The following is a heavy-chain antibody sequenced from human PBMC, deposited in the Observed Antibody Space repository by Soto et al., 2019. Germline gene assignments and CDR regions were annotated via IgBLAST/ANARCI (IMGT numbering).Heavy chain of an antibody. V-gene: IGHV3-74*01. CDR1: GFTFSRYW. J-gene: IGHJ3*02. Sequence: GGSLRLSGAAAGFTFSRYWMHWVRRAPGKGLVWVSRINSDVSSTSYADSVKGRFTISRDNAKNTLYLQMNSLRAEDTAVYYCAREVHSGYDDAFDIWGQGTMVTVSS. CDR2: INSDVSST. CDR3: AREVHSGYDDAFDI. D-gene: IGHD5-12*01.